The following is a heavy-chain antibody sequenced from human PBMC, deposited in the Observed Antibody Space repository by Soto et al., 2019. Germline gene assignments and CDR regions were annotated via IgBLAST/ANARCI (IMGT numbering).Heavy chain of an antibody. CDR3: ARDFYGGNPPYFDY. V-gene: IGHV1-2*02. J-gene: IGHJ4*02. Sequence: GASVKVSCKASGYTFTGYYMHWVRQAPGQGLEWMGWINPNSGGTNYAQKFQGRVTMTRDTSISTAYMELSRLRSDDTAVYYCARDFYGGNPPYFDYWGQGTLVTVSS. CDR1: GYTFTGYY. CDR2: INPNSGGT. D-gene: IGHD4-17*01.